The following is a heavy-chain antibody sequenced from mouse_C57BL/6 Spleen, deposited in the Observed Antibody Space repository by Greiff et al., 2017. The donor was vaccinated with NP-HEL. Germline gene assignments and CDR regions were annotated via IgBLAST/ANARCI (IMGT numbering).Heavy chain of an antibody. CDR3: TREGVTTDAMDY. J-gene: IGHJ4*01. V-gene: IGHV5-9-1*02. Sequence: EVQGVESGEGLVKPGGSLKLSCAASGFTFSSYAMSWVRQTPEKRLEWVAYISSGGDYIYYADTVKGRFTISRDNARNTLYLQMSSLKSEDTAMYYCTREGVTTDAMDYWGQGTSVTVSS. D-gene: IGHD2-2*01. CDR1: GFTFSSYA. CDR2: ISSGGDYI.